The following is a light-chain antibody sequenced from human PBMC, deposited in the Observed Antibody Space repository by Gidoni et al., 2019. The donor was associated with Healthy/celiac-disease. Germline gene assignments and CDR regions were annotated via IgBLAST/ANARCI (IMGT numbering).Light chain of an antibody. CDR1: QSVSSY. Sequence: EIVSTQSPATLSLSPGERATLSCRASQSVSSYLAWYQQKPGQAPRLLIYDASNRATGIPARFIGSGSGTDFTLTISSLEPEDFAVYYCQQRSNWPLTFGGGTKVEIK. J-gene: IGKJ4*01. CDR3: QQRSNWPLT. V-gene: IGKV3-11*01. CDR2: DAS.